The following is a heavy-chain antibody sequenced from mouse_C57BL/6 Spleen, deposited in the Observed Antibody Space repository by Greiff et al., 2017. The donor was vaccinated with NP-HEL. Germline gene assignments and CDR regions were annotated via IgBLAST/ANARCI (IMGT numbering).Heavy chain of an antibody. CDR1: GYTFTSYW. D-gene: IGHD1-1*01. J-gene: IGHJ3*01. V-gene: IGHV1-69*01. CDR2: IDPSDSYT. CDR3: ARSRATVVAKEAWFAY. Sequence: QVQLQQPGAELVMPGASVKLSCKASGYTFTSYWMHWVKQRPGQGLEWIGEIDPSDSYTNYNQKFKGKSTLTVDKSSSTAYMQLSSLTSEDSAVYYCARSRATVVAKEAWFAYWGQGTLVTVSA.